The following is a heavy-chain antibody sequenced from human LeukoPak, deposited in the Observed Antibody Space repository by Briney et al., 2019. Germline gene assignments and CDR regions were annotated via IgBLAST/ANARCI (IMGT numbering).Heavy chain of an antibody. CDR3: AREENHIVTTSYYFDH. CDR1: GFTVRTNY. Sequence: GGSLRLSCAASGFTVRTNYMSWVRQAPGKGLEWVSLIHDDGSTYYTDSVKGRFTISRDNSKNTLCLQMNSLRAEDTAVYYCAREENHIVTTSYYFDHWGQGTLVTVSS. J-gene: IGHJ4*02. V-gene: IGHV3-53*01. CDR2: IHDDGST. D-gene: IGHD5-12*01.